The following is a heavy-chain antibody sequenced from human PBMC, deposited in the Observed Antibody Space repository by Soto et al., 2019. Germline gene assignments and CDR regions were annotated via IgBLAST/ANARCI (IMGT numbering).Heavy chain of an antibody. J-gene: IGHJ5*02. CDR2: TYHSGTT. Sequence: QVQLQESGPGLVQPSGTMSLTCAVSGDAINNSHWWSWVRQTPGKGLEWIGETYHSGTTNYNPSLKTRVTISIVKAKNPFSLKMNSVTAADTAVYYCAREGNSSPASGPNWFDPWGQGTLGTVSS. CDR1: GDAINNSHW. CDR3: AREGNSSPASGPNWFDP. D-gene: IGHD6-13*01. V-gene: IGHV4-4*02.